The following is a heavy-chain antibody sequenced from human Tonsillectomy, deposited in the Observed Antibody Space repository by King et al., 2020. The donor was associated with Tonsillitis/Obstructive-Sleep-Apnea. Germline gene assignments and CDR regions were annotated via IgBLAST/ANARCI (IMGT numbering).Heavy chain of an antibody. CDR1: GFTFRSYA. J-gene: IGHJ6*03. V-gene: IGHV3-23*04. D-gene: IGHD6-19*01. Sequence: VQLVESGGGLVQPGGSLRLSCAAAGFTFRSYAMSWVRQAPGKGLEWVSSISDRGDNAFYADSVKGRFTFSRDNSKNTLYLQMNSLRVEETALYYCAGGPAGADYYYMDVWGKGTTVTVSS. CDR2: ISDRGDNA. CDR3: AGGPAGADYYYMDV.